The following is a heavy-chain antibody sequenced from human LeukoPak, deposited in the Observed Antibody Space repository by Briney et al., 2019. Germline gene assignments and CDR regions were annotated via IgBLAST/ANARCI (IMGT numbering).Heavy chain of an antibody. CDR3: ARAIEVGAMTPFDY. CDR2: IYYSGST. D-gene: IGHD1-26*01. V-gene: IGHV4-39*07. Sequence: SETLSLTCTVSGGSISSSSYYWGWIRQPPGKGLEWIGSIYYSGSTYYNPSLKSRVTISVDTSKNQFSLKLASVTAADTAVYYCARAIEVGAMTPFDYWGQGTLVTVSS. CDR1: GGSISSSSYY. J-gene: IGHJ4*02.